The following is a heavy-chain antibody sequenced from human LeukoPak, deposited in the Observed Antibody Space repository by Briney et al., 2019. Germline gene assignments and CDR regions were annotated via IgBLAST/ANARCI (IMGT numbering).Heavy chain of an antibody. CDR3: ARVRQSAYCSSTSCYGAFDI. Sequence: PSETLCLTCAVYGGSFSGYYWSRIRQPPGKGLEWIGEINHSGSTNYNPSLKSRVTISVDTSKNQFSLKLSSVTAADTAVYYCARVRQSAYCSSTSCYGAFDIWGQGTIVTVSS. J-gene: IGHJ3*02. CDR2: INHSGST. D-gene: IGHD2-2*01. V-gene: IGHV4-34*01. CDR1: GGSFSGYY.